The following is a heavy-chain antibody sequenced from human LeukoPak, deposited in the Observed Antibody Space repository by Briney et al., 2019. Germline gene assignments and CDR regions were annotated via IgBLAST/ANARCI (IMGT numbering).Heavy chain of an antibody. V-gene: IGHV1-2*02. D-gene: IGHD5-18*01. CDR3: ARSSYGDYYYYYMDV. J-gene: IGHJ6*03. CDR1: GYSFTNYA. CDR2: INPNSGGT. Sequence: AASVKVSCKASGYSFTNYAMNWVRQAPGQGLEWMGWINPNSGGTNYAQKFQGRVTMTRDTSISTAYMELSRLRSDDTAVYYCARSSYGDYYYYYMDVWGKGTTVTVSS.